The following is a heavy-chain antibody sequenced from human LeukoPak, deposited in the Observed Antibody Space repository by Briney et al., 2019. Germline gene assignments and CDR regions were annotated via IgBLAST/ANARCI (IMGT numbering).Heavy chain of an antibody. J-gene: IGHJ6*02. CDR2: ISEYKGNT. V-gene: IGHV1-18*01. Sequence: ASVKVSCKASGYTFTSYFISWVRQAPAQGREWMGEISEYKGNTNSAQKLQGRVPMTTDTSPSTDYMELRSLRSEDTAVYYCARVVGDSGGMDVWGQGTTVTVSS. CDR1: GYTFTSYF. CDR3: ARVVGDSGGMDV. D-gene: IGHD2-15*01.